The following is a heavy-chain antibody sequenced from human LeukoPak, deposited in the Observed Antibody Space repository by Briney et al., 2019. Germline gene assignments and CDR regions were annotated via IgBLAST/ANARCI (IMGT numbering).Heavy chain of an antibody. CDR3: ARGGHRRYYYTSGSAFDP. CDR1: GYTFTGYY. Sequence: ASVKVSCKASGYTFTGYYIHWVRQAPGQGLEWMGRSSAYNVNTHYAQNLQGRVTMTTDTSTSTAYMELKSLRSDDTAVYYCARGGHRRYYYTSGSAFDPWGQGTLVTVSS. D-gene: IGHD3-10*01. V-gene: IGHV1-18*04. J-gene: IGHJ5*02. CDR2: SSAYNVNT.